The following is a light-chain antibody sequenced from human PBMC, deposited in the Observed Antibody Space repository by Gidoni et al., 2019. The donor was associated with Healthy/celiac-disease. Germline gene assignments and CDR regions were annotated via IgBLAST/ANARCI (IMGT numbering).Light chain of an antibody. Sequence: EIVMTQSPATLSVSPGERATLSSRASQSVSSNLAWYQQKPGQAPRRLIYGASTRATGIPARFSGSGSGTEFTLTISSLQSEDFAVYYCQQYNNWPPEYTFGQGTKLEIK. J-gene: IGKJ2*01. CDR2: GAS. CDR1: QSVSSN. V-gene: IGKV3-15*01. CDR3: QQYNNWPPEYT.